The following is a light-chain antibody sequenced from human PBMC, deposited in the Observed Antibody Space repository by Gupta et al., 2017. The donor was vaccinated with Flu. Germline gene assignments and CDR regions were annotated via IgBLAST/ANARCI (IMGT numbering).Light chain of an antibody. V-gene: IGLV2-14*01. CDR1: SSDVGGYNF. CDR3: SSYTSTYTLV. Sequence: QSALTQPASVSGSPGQSITISCTGTSSDVGGYNFVAWYQQHPGKVPKLLIYEVSNRPSGVSNRFSASKSGNTDSLTISGLQTEDEADYYCSSYTSTYTLVFGGGTKVTVL. J-gene: IGLJ3*02. CDR2: EVS.